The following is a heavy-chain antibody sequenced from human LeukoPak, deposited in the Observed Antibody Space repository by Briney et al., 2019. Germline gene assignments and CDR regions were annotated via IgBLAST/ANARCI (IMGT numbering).Heavy chain of an antibody. D-gene: IGHD3-10*01. Sequence: PGGSLRLSCAASGFTVSSNYMSWVRQAPGKGLEWVSVIYSGGSTYYADSVKGRFTISRDNSKNTLYLRMNSLRAEDTAVYYCARDWTIYYGSGSYKQRQFDPWGQGTLVTVSS. CDR1: GFTVSSNY. CDR2: IYSGGST. J-gene: IGHJ5*02. V-gene: IGHV3-53*01. CDR3: ARDWTIYYGSGSYKQRQFDP.